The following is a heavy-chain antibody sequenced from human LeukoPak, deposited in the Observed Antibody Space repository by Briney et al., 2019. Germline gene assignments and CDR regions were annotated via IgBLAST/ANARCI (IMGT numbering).Heavy chain of an antibody. CDR2: INQDGSEK. CDR3: ARDGGVSGYDLLDY. CDR1: GFTFSSLW. V-gene: IGHV3-7*01. D-gene: IGHD5-12*01. Sequence: GGSLRLSCAASGFTFSSLWMTWVRQAPGKGLECVANINQDGSEKYFVDSVKGRFTISRDNAKNSVFLQMNSLTVEDSAVYYCARDGGVSGYDLLDYWGQGTLVTVSS. J-gene: IGHJ4*02.